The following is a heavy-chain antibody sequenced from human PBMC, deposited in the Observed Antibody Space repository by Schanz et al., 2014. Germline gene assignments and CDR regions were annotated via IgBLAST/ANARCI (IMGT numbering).Heavy chain of an antibody. Sequence: EVQLLESGGGFVQPGGSLRFSCVASGVTFSDYAMSWVRQAPGKGLEWVSAINGNGGITYYADSVKGRFTISRDNSKNTLYLQMNSLRSEDTAVYYCARVRYCSGGRCYQDNWFDPWGQGTLVIVSS. J-gene: IGHJ5*02. CDR3: ARVRYCSGGRCYQDNWFDP. D-gene: IGHD2-15*01. CDR2: INGNGGIT. CDR1: GVTFSDYA. V-gene: IGHV3-23*01.